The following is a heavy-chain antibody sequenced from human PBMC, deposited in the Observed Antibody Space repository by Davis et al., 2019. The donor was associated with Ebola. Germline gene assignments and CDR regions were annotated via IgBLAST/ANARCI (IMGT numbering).Heavy chain of an antibody. CDR1: GDSISSRNW. CDR2: IYHGGIT. Sequence: MPSETLSLTCAVSGDSISSRNWWSWVRQPPGKGLEWIGEIYHGGITNYNPSLKSRVTISLDKSKNQFSLKLSSVTAADTAVYYCARYFDWLGFDYWGQGTLVTVSS. V-gene: IGHV4-4*02. CDR3: ARYFDWLGFDY. J-gene: IGHJ4*02. D-gene: IGHD3-9*01.